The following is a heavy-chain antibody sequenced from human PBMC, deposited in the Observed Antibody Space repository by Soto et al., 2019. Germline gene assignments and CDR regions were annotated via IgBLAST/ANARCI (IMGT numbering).Heavy chain of an antibody. D-gene: IGHD2-2*01. J-gene: IGHJ5*01. Sequence: GESLKISCSGSGYRFTRFWIAWVPRLPRKGRGCMGRIYPGNSDTRYSRCFEGQVTISADKSINPAYRQWSSPKAWDCVMYYGARPFDTRGWYASWGQGPLVTVS. CDR3: ARPFDTRGWYAS. CDR2: IYPGNSDT. V-gene: IGHV5-51*01. CDR1: GYRFTRFW.